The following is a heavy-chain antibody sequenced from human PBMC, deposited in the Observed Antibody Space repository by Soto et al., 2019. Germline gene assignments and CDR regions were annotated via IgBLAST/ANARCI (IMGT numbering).Heavy chain of an antibody. CDR1: GFTFSCYG. J-gene: IGHJ4*02. D-gene: IGHD3-16*01. V-gene: IGHV3-23*01. Sequence: EVQLLESGGGLVQPGGSLRLSCAASGFTFSCYGMSWVRHAPGKGLEWVSAISGSGGSTYYADSVKGRFTISRDNSKNTLYLQINSLRAEDTAVYYCTKDQNYTYIWRSYTPFDYWGQGTLVTVSP. CDR2: ISGSGGST. CDR3: TKDQNYTYIWRSYTPFDY.